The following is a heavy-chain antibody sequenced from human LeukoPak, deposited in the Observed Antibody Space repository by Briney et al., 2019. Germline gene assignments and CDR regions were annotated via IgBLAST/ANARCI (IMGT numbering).Heavy chain of an antibody. D-gene: IGHD6-19*01. Sequence: SETLSLTCTVSGDSLSSHYCSWIRQPPGKGLEWIGYIYGSGSTHYDPSLRRRVTISEDTSKNQFSLKLTSVTAADTAVYYCARNVGWYSHDSWGQGTLVTVSS. CDR3: ARNVGWYSHDS. V-gene: IGHV4-59*08. J-gene: IGHJ4*02. CDR1: GDSLSSHY. CDR2: IYGSGST.